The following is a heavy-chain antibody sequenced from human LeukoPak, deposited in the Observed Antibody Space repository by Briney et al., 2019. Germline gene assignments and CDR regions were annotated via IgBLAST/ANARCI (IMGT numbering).Heavy chain of an antibody. V-gene: IGHV1-8*01. Sequence: ASVKVSCKASGYTFTSYDINWVRQATGQGLEWMGWMNPNSGNTGYAQKFQGRVTMTRNTSISTAYMELSSLRSEDTAVYYCARGPPYYYDSSGLIDYWGQGTLVTVSS. CDR1: GYTFTSYD. D-gene: IGHD3-22*01. CDR2: MNPNSGNT. CDR3: ARGPPYYYDSSGLIDY. J-gene: IGHJ4*02.